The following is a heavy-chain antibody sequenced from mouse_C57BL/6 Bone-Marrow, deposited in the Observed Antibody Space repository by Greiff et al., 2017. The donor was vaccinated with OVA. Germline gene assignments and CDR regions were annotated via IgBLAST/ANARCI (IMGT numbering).Heavy chain of an antibody. D-gene: IGHD2-2*01. CDR3: ARGEVWLRRDWYFDV. V-gene: IGHV5-17*01. Sequence: EVQLQESGGGLVKPGGSLQLSCAASGFTFSDYGMHWVRPAPEKGLEWVAYISSGSSTIYYADTVKGRFTISRDNAKNTLFLQMTRLRSEDTAMYYCARGEVWLRRDWYFDVWGTGTTVTVSS. CDR2: ISSGSSTI. CDR1: GFTFSDYG. J-gene: IGHJ1*03.